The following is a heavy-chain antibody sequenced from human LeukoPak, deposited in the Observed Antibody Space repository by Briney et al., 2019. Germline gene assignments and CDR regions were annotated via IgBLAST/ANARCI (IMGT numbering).Heavy chain of an antibody. Sequence: PGGPLRLSCAASGFTVSSNYMSWVRQAPGKGLEWVSDIYSGGSTYYADSVKGRFTISRDNSKNTLYLQMNSLRAEDTAVYYCARHNGSGSYYDAFDIWGQGTMVTVSS. CDR3: ARHNGSGSYYDAFDI. CDR2: IYSGGST. V-gene: IGHV3-53*01. CDR1: GFTVSSNY. J-gene: IGHJ3*02. D-gene: IGHD3-10*01.